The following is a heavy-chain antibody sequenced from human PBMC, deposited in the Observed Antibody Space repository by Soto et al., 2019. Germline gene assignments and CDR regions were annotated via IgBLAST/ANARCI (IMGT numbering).Heavy chain of an antibody. CDR2: IKSDGSGT. CDR3: ARGDGDYYDGNGYLGRH. CDR1: GFTFSSYW. V-gene: IGHV3-74*01. D-gene: IGHD3-22*01. J-gene: IGHJ4*02. Sequence: GGSLRLSCAASGFTFSSYWMHWVRQAPGKGLMWVSRIKSDGSGTYYADSVKGRLTISRDNAKNTLYLQMNSLRAEDTAVYFCARGDGDYYDGNGYLGRHWGQGTLVTFSS.